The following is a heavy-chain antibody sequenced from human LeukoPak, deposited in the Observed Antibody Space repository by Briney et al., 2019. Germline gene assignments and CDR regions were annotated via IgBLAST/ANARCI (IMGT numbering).Heavy chain of an antibody. Sequence: ASVKVSCKASGYTFTSYGISWVRQAPGQGLEWMGWINPNSGGTNYAQKFQGRVTMTRDTSISTAYMELSRLRSDDTAVYYCARGILDYYYGMDVWGQGTTVTVSS. CDR3: ARGILDYYYGMDV. CDR2: INPNSGGT. J-gene: IGHJ6*02. CDR1: GYTFTSYG. V-gene: IGHV1-2*02.